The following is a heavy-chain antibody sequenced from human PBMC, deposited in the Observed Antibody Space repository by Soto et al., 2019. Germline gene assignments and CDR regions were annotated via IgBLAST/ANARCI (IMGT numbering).Heavy chain of an antibody. J-gene: IGHJ5*02. CDR2: LSAYNGNT. V-gene: IGHV1-18*04. Sequence: ASVKVSCKASGYTFTSYGISWVRPAPLQGLEWMVWLSAYNGNTNYAQKLQGRVTMTTDTSKSTAYMELRSLRSDETAVYYCARSQGPFSQVLWFAQPTEDWFDPWGQGSLVTVSS. D-gene: IGHD3-10*01. CDR3: ARSQGPFSQVLWFAQPTEDWFDP. CDR1: GYTFTSYG.